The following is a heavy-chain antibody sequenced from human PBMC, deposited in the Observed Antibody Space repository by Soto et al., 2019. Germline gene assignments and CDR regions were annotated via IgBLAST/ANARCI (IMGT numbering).Heavy chain of an antibody. CDR2: ISGSGGST. CDR1: GFTFSSYA. Sequence: GGSLRLSCAASGFTFSSYAMSWVRQAPGKGLEWVSAISGSGGSTYYADSVKGRFTISRDNSKNTLYLQMNSLRAEDTAVYYCAKDLGSMYYDFWSGYGHSPGIWGQGTMVTVS. CDR3: AKDLGSMYYDFWSGYGHSPGI. J-gene: IGHJ3*02. D-gene: IGHD3-3*01. V-gene: IGHV3-23*01.